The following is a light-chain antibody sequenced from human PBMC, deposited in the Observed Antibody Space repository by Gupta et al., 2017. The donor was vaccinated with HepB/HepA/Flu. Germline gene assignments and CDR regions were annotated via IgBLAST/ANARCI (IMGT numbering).Light chain of an antibody. V-gene: IGLV3-21*04. Sequence: SYVLPQPPSVSVAPGKTARITCVGNNVGSKSVPWYQQKPGQAPVLFIYYDSDRHSGIPERFSGSNSGTTATLTISRVEAGDEADYYCQVWDRNSDNGLFGGGTKLTVL. CDR3: QVWDRNSDNGL. CDR2: YDS. CDR1: NVGSKS. J-gene: IGLJ2*01.